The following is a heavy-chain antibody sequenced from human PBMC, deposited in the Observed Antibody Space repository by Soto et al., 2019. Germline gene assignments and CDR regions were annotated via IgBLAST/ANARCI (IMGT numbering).Heavy chain of an antibody. CDR1: GGSISSYY. Sequence: SETLSLTCTVSGGSISSYYWSWIRQPPGKGLEWIGYIYYSGSTNYNPSLKSRVTISVDTSKNQFSLKLSSVTAADTAVYYCARDLWGYCGTDCYPLDVWGQGTSVTVSS. CDR3: ARDLWGYCGTDCYPLDV. V-gene: IGHV4-59*01. D-gene: IGHD2-21*02. CDR2: IYYSGST. J-gene: IGHJ6*02.